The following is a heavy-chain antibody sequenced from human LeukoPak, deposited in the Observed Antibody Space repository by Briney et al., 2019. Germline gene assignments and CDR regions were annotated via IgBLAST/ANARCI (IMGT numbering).Heavy chain of an antibody. V-gene: IGHV4-59*01. CDR2: IYYNGRTT. CDR1: GGSMSSYY. D-gene: IGHD1-1*01. CDR3: ARVGDWNDLVY. Sequence: PSETLSLTCTVSGGSMSSYYWSWXXQSPGKGLEWIGYIYYNGRTTNYNPSLKSRVTMSVDTPKNQFSLKLSSVTAADTAVYYCARVGDWNDLVYWGQGILVSVSS. J-gene: IGHJ4*02.